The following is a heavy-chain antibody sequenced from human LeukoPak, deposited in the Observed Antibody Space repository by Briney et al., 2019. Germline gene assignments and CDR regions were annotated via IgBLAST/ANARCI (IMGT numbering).Heavy chain of an antibody. Sequence: GGSLRLSCAASGFTFSSYRMHWVRQAPGKGLEWVSGISGDGASTHYAESVKGQFTISRDNSQNTLFLQMNSLRVEDTAIYYCAKDSYVSGRPLHTFDVWGQGTMVTVSS. J-gene: IGHJ3*01. V-gene: IGHV3-23*01. CDR1: GFTFSSYR. CDR3: AKDSYVSGRPLHTFDV. CDR2: ISGDGAST. D-gene: IGHD3-10*01.